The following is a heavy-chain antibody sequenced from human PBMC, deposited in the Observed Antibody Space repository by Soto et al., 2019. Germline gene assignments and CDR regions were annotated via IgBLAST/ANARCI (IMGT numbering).Heavy chain of an antibody. CDR1: GFTFDDYA. Sequence: EVQLVESGGGLVQPGRSLRLSCAASGFTFDDYAMHWVRQAPGKGLEWVSGISWNSGSIGYADSVKGRFTISRDNAKNSLYLQMNSLRAEDTAVYYCARLPPPSCSGGSCSPYWGQGTLVTVSS. D-gene: IGHD2-15*01. CDR2: ISWNSGSI. V-gene: IGHV3-9*01. CDR3: ARLPPPSCSGGSCSPY. J-gene: IGHJ4*02.